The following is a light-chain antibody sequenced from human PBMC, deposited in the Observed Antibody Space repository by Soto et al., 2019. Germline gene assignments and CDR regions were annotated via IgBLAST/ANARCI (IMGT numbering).Light chain of an antibody. CDR3: QQYGSSPT. J-gene: IGKJ1*01. Sequence: IVFPQSPCTLSLFPGERSTRSCRASQRVTISYLAWYQRKPRQAPGILIFGASSRATGIPNRFSASGYGTDFTLTISRMEPEGFTVYNCQQYGSSPTFGQGTKVAIK. V-gene: IGKV3-20*01. CDR2: GAS. CDR1: QRVTISY.